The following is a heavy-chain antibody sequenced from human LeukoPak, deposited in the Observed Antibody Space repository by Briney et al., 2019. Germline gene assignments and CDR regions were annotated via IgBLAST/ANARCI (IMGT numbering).Heavy chain of an antibody. D-gene: IGHD6-13*01. CDR2: ISSSTSIM. CDR1: GFTFSSYS. Sequence: PGGSLRLSCAASGFTFSSYSMNWVRQAPGKGLEWVSYISSSTSIMHYADSVKGRFTISRDNAKNSLYLQMSSLTDEDTAVYYCARDSGAAAGRRFDPWGQGAPVTVSS. J-gene: IGHJ5*02. CDR3: ARDSGAAAGRRFDP. V-gene: IGHV3-48*02.